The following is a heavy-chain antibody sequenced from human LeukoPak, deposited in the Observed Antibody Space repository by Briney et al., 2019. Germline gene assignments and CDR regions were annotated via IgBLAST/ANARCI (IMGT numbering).Heavy chain of an antibody. CDR3: ARVRTYYYDSSGYYWFDY. J-gene: IGHJ4*02. CDR2: INHSGST. V-gene: IGHV4-34*01. CDR1: GGSFSGYY. Sequence: SETLSLTCGVYGGSFSGYYWSWIRQPPGKGLEWIGEINHSGSTNYNPSLKSRVTISVDTSKNQFSLKLSSVTAADTAVYYCARVRTYYYDSSGYYWFDYWGQGTLVTVSS. D-gene: IGHD3-22*01.